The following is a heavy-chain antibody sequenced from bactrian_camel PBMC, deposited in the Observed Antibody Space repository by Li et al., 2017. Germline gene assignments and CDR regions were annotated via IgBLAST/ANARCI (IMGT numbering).Heavy chain of an antibody. J-gene: IGHJ4*01. CDR3: ANLYSGNWRPY. V-gene: IGHV3S10*01. Sequence: VQLVESGGDLVQPGGSLRLSCRASGCTFSNYGMSWVRQAPGKGLEWVCSSDGDGPTYYADAVKGRFTVSRDNTKNTLYLQLNSLKPEDTGVYYCANLYSGNWRPYWGQGTQVTVS. CDR2: SDGDGPT. D-gene: IGHD2*01. CDR1: GCTFSNYG.